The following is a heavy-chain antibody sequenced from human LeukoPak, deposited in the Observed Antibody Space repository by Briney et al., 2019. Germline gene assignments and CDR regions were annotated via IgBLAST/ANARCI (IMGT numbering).Heavy chain of an antibody. CDR1: GGSISSSSYY. D-gene: IGHD6-13*01. CDR2: IYYSGST. Sequence: PAHTLALTCTVAGGSISSSSYYWGWIRQPPRKGLEWIGSIYYSGSTYYNPSLKSRVTISVDTSKNQFSLKLSSVTAADTAVYYCARAWIAAAGTVYFQHWGQGTLVTVSS. CDR3: ARAWIAAAGTVYFQH. J-gene: IGHJ1*01. V-gene: IGHV4-39*07.